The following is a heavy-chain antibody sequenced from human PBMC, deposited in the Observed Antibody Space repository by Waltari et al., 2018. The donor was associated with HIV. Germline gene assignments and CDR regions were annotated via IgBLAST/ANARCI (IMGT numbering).Heavy chain of an antibody. J-gene: IGHJ4*02. D-gene: IGHD6-6*01. Sequence: EVQLVESGGGLVQPGGSLRLSCAASGFPFSDFSMTWVRQAPGKGLEWVSYISSSSSTIYYADSVKGRFTISRDNAKNSLYLQMNSLRAEDTAVYYCARDPVYSGSSLVYYFDYWGQGTLVTVSS. CDR3: ARDPVYSGSSLVYYFDY. CDR1: GFPFSDFS. CDR2: ISSSSSTI. V-gene: IGHV3-48*01.